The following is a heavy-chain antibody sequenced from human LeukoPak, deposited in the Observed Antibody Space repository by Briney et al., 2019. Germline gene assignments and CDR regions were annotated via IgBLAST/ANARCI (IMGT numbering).Heavy chain of an antibody. J-gene: IGHJ4*02. Sequence: TGGSLRLSCAASGFTVSSNYMSWVRQAPGKGLEWVSVIYSGGSTYYADSVKGRFTISRDNSKNTLYLQMNSPRAEDTAVYYCARDYSGSSPYDYWGQGTLVTVSS. CDR3: ARDYSGSSPYDY. CDR1: GFTVSSNY. V-gene: IGHV3-66*01. D-gene: IGHD1-26*01. CDR2: IYSGGST.